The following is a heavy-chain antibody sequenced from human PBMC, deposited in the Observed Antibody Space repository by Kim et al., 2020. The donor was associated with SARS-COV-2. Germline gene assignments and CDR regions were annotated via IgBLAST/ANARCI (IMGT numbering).Heavy chain of an antibody. CDR3: ASSYYYDSSGPQGWFDP. CDR2: IIPIFGTA. V-gene: IGHV1-69*13. D-gene: IGHD3-22*01. J-gene: IGHJ5*02. Sequence: SVKVSCKASGGTFSSYAISWVRQAPGQGLEWMGGIIPIFGTANYAQKFQGRVTITADESTSTAYMELSSLRSEDTAVYYCASSYYYDSSGPQGWFDPWGQGTLVTVSS. CDR1: GGTFSSYA.